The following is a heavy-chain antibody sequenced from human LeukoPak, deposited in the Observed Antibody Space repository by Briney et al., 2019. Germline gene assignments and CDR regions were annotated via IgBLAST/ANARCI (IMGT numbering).Heavy chain of an antibody. CDR3: AREIRGYSGYDPDYYYYYMDV. V-gene: IGHV1-69*13. J-gene: IGHJ6*03. D-gene: IGHD5-12*01. CDR1: VGTFSSYA. Sequence: ASVKVSCKASVGTFSSYAISWVRQAPGQGLEWMGGIIPIFGTANYAQKFQGRVTITADESTSTAYMELSSLRSEDTAVYYCAREIRGYSGYDPDYYYYYMDVWGKGTTVTVSS. CDR2: IIPIFGTA.